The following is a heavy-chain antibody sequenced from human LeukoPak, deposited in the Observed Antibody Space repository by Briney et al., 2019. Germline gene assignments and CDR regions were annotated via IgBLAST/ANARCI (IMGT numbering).Heavy chain of an antibody. CDR2: IKEDGSAK. CDR3: ARDGDGYPY. J-gene: IGHJ4*02. V-gene: IGHV3-7*01. Sequence: GGSLRLSCAASGLIFSNYWMSWVRQTPGKGLEWVANIKEDGSAKYYVDSVKGRFTISRDNAKSFLYLQMNSLRVEDAAVYYCARDGDGYPYWGQGTLVTVSA. D-gene: IGHD5-18*01. CDR1: GLIFSNYW.